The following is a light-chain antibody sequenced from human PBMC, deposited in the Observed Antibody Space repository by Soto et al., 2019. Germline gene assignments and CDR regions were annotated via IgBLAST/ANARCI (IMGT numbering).Light chain of an antibody. Sequence: QSVLTQPASVSGSPGQSITICCTGTSSDVGGYNYVSWYQQHPGKAPKLMIYDVSNRPSGVSNRFSGSKSGNTASLTISGLQAEDEADYYCSSYTSSSTLYVFGTGTKVTLL. CDR2: DVS. CDR1: SSDVGGYNY. V-gene: IGLV2-14*01. CDR3: SSYTSSSTLYV. J-gene: IGLJ1*01.